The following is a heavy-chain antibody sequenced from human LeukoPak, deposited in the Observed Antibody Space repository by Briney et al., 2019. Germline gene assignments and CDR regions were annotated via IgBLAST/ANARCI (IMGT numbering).Heavy chain of an antibody. J-gene: IGHJ6*02. CDR2: ISAYNGNT. V-gene: IGHV1-18*01. Sequence: GASVKVSCKASGYTFTSYGISWVRQAPGQGLEWMGWISAYNGNTNYAQKLQGRVTMTTDTSTSTAYMELRSLRSDDTAVYYCARDKGLTYYDFLDYYYGMDVWGQGTTVTVSS. CDR1: GYTFTSYG. CDR3: ARDKGLTYYDFLDYYYGMDV. D-gene: IGHD3-3*01.